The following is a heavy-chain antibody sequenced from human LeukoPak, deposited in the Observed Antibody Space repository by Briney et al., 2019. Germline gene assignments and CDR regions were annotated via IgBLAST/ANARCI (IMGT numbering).Heavy chain of an antibody. CDR2: IKQDGSEK. J-gene: IGHJ4*02. CDR1: GFTFSSYW. D-gene: IGHD3-3*01. CDR3: ARDGLGVVIGEFDY. Sequence: SGGSLRLSCAASGFTFSSYWMSWVRQAPGKGLEWVANIKQDGSEKYYVDAVKGRFTIFRDNAKNSLYLQMNSLRAEDTAVYYCARDGLGVVIGEFDYWGQGTLVTVSS. V-gene: IGHV3-7*01.